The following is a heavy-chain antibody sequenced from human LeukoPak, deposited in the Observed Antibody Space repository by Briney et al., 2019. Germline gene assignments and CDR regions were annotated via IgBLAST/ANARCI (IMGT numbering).Heavy chain of an antibody. CDR1: GFTFSSSA. Sequence: GSLRLSCAASGFTFSSSAMSWVRQPPGKGLEWIGEINHSGSTNYNPSLKSRVTTSVDTSKNQFSLKLSSVTAADTAVYYCARGGPDCSSTSCYPAYFDYWGQGTLVTVSS. CDR3: ARGGPDCSSTSCYPAYFDY. D-gene: IGHD2-2*01. J-gene: IGHJ4*02. CDR2: INHSGST. V-gene: IGHV4-34*01.